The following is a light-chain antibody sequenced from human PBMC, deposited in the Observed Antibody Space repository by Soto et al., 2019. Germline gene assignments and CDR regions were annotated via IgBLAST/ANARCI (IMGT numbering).Light chain of an antibody. CDR1: QSVSSSY. J-gene: IGKJ1*01. CDR3: QQNGR. V-gene: IGKV3-20*01. CDR2: GAS. Sequence: IVLTQSPGTLSLSPGERATLSCGASQSVSSSYLGCYQQKPGQAPRLLMYGASSRATGIPDRFSGSGSGTDFTLTISRLEPEDFVVYYCQQNGRIGQGTKVEIK.